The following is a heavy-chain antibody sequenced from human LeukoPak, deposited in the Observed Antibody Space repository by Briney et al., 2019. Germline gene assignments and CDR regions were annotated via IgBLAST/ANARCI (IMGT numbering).Heavy chain of an antibody. CDR3: AKVRDDFWSGYYIEGISVFDY. V-gene: IGHV3-23*01. CDR1: GFTFSSYA. J-gene: IGHJ4*02. Sequence: GGSLRLSCAASGFTFSSYAISWVRPAPGKGLEWVSAISGSGGSTYYADSVKGRFTISRDNSKNTLYLQMNSLRAEDTAVYYCAKVRDDFWSGYYIEGISVFDYWGQGTLVTVSS. CDR2: ISGSGGST. D-gene: IGHD3-3*01.